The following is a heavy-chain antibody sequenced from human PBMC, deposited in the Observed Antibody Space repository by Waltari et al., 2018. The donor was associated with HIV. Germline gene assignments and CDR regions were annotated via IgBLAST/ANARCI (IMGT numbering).Heavy chain of an antibody. Sequence: QVQLVQSGAEVKKPGSSVKVSCKASGGTFRSYTISWVRPAPGQGLEWMGRIIPILGIANYAQKFQGRVTITADKSTSTAYMELSSLRSEDTAVYYCARGRGDVGATPYFDYWGQGTLVTVSS. CDR2: IIPILGIA. D-gene: IGHD1-26*01. V-gene: IGHV1-69*02. CDR1: GGTFRSYT. CDR3: ARGRGDVGATPYFDY. J-gene: IGHJ4*02.